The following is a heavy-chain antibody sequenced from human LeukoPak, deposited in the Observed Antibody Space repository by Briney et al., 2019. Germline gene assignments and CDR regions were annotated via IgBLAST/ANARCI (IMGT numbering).Heavy chain of an antibody. D-gene: IGHD3-22*01. J-gene: IGHJ4*02. Sequence: GGSLRLSCAASGFTFSSYAMHWVRQAPGKGLEWVAFIRYDGSNKYYADSVKGRFTISRDNSKNTLYLQMNSLRAEDTAVYYCAREEGIDGSGYYYVLGQWGQGTLVTVSS. V-gene: IGHV3-30*02. CDR1: GFTFSSYA. CDR3: AREEGIDGSGYYYVLGQ. CDR2: IRYDGSNK.